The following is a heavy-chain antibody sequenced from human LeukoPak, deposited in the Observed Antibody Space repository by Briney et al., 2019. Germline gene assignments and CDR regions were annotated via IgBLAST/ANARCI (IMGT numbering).Heavy chain of an antibody. Sequence: PGGSLRLSCAASGFTFSSYEMNWVRQAPGKGLEWVSYISSSGSTMYYADSVKGRFTISRDNAKNSLYLQMNSLRAEDTAVFYCAKGISGWYGWSYDYWGQGTQVTVSS. CDR3: AKGISGWYGWSYDY. CDR1: GFTFSSYE. D-gene: IGHD6-19*01. V-gene: IGHV3-48*03. J-gene: IGHJ4*02. CDR2: ISSSGSTM.